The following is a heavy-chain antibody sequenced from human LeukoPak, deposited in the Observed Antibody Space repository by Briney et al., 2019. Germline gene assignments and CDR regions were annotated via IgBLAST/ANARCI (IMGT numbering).Heavy chain of an antibody. CDR3: ARGRCVARYCSGGTRFPPDY. CDR1: GGSFSGYY. J-gene: IGHJ4*02. CDR2: INHSGST. D-gene: IGHD2-15*01. Sequence: PSETLSLTCAVYGGSFSGYYWSWIRQPPGKGLEWIGEINHSGSTNYNPSLKSRVTISVDTSKNQFSLKLSSVTAADTAVYYCARGRCVARYCSGGTRFPPDYWGQGTLVTVSS. V-gene: IGHV4-34*01.